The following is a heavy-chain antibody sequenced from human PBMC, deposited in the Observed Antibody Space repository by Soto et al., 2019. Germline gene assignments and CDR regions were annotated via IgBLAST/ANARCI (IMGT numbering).Heavy chain of an antibody. CDR1: GFTFSDYY. J-gene: IGHJ3*02. Sequence: PGGSLRLSCAASGFTFSDYYMSWIRQAPGKGLEWVSYISSSSSYTNYADSVKGRFTISRDNAKNSLYLQMNSLRAEDTAVYYCARDREAAAGQIAFDIWGQGTMVTVSS. V-gene: IGHV3-11*05. CDR2: ISSSSSYT. CDR3: ARDREAAAGQIAFDI. D-gene: IGHD6-13*01.